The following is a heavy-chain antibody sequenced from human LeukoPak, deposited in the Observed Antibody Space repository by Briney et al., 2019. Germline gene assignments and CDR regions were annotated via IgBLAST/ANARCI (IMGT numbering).Heavy chain of an antibody. CDR3: ARTSATVVTNYYYYYGMDV. Sequence: VASVKVSCKASGGTFSSYAISWVRQAPGQGLEWMGGIIPIFGTANYAQKFQGRVTITADESTSTAYMELSSLRSEDTAVYYCARTSATVVTNYYYYYGMDVWGQGTTVTVSS. J-gene: IGHJ6*02. CDR1: GGTFSSYA. V-gene: IGHV1-69*13. D-gene: IGHD4-23*01. CDR2: IIPIFGTA.